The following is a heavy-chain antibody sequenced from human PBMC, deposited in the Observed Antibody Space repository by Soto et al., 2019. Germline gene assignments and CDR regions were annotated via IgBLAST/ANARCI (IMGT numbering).Heavy chain of an antibody. CDR2: INAGNGKT. CDR3: VRDYYYDSSRSDLLDI. V-gene: IGHV1-3*01. Sequence: ASVKVSCKASGYIFTSYAIHWVRQAPGQGLEWMGWINAGNGKTKYLQKFQGRLTITRDTSATTAYMELSSLRFEDTAVYYCVRDYYYDSSRSDLLDIWGQGTMVIVSS. CDR1: GYIFTSYA. J-gene: IGHJ3*02. D-gene: IGHD3-22*01.